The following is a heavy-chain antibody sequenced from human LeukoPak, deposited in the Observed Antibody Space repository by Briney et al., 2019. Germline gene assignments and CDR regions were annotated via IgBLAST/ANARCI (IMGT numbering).Heavy chain of an antibody. CDR2: ISSSGSTI. CDR1: GFTFSSYE. V-gene: IGHV3-48*03. D-gene: IGHD6-13*01. J-gene: IGHJ6*02. CDR3: ARDGVIAAAGSFQNYYYYGMDV. Sequence: GGSLRLSCAASGFTFSSYEMNWVRQAPGKGLEWVSYISSSGSTIYYADSVKGRFTISRDNAKNSLYLQMNSLRAEDTAVYYCARDGVIAAAGSFQNYYYYGMDVWGQGTTVTVSS.